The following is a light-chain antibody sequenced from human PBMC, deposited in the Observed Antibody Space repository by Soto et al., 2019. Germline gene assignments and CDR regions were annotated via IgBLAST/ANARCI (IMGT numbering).Light chain of an antibody. CDR3: ASWDDSLNGPV. J-gene: IGLJ7*01. V-gene: IGLV1-44*01. Sequence: QSVLTQPPSASGTPGQRVTMSCSGSNSNIGSNTVNWYQQLPGTAPKLLFYSNNQRPSGVPDRFSGSKSGSSASLAISGLQSEDEADYYCASWDDSLNGPVFGGGTQLTVL. CDR1: NSNIGSNT. CDR2: SNN.